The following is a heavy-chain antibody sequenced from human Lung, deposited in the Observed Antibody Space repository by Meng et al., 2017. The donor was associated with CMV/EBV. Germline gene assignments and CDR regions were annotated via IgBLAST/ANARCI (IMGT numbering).Heavy chain of an antibody. J-gene: IGHJ1*01. D-gene: IGHD3-10*01. CDR1: GASITNHNG. CDR3: LRRSGGSV. Sequence: VQLRDAAQARMKPSETLPPTCAVSGASITNHNGWAWCRQPPGKGLEWIGEIPHRGSSAYNPSLKSRVSMSIDKSKNQFSLKLTSVTAADTAVYHCLRRSGGSVWGQGTLVTVSS. V-gene: IGHV4-4*02. CDR2: IPHRGSS.